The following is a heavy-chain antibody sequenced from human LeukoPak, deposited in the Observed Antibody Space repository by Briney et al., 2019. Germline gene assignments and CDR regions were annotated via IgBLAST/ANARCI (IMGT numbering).Heavy chain of an antibody. CDR2: ISSSSSYI. Sequence: GGSLRLSCAASGFTFSSYSMNWVRQAPGKGLEWVSSISSSSSYIYYADSVKGRFTISRDNAKNSLYLQMNSLRAEDTAVYYCARYTVGATYYYYFDYWGQETLVTVSS. V-gene: IGHV3-21*01. D-gene: IGHD1-26*01. J-gene: IGHJ4*02. CDR1: GFTFSSYS. CDR3: ARYTVGATYYYYFDY.